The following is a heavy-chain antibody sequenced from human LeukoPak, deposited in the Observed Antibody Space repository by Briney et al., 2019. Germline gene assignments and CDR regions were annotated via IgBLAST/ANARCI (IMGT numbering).Heavy chain of an antibody. CDR3: ARAGQRLLLKY. D-gene: IGHD6-25*01. J-gene: IGHJ4*02. CDR1: GYSISSGYY. Sequence: SETLSLTCAVPGYSISSGYYWSWIRQPPGKGLEWIGYIYYSGSTYYNPSLKSRVTISVDTSKNQFSLKLSSVTAADTAVYYCARAGQRLLLKYWGQGTLVTVSS. CDR2: IYYSGST. V-gene: IGHV4-30-4*08.